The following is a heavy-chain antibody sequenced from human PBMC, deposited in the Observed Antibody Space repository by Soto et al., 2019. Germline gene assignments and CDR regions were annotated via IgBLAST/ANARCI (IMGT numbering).Heavy chain of an antibody. Sequence: SSVKVSCKASGYTFTSYNMHWVRQAPGQGLEWMGIINPSSTYTNYADSVKGRFTISRDNAKDSLYLQMNSLRAEDTAVYYCARVYDYWGQGTLVTVSS. CDR1: GYTFTSYN. CDR3: ARVYDY. CDR2: INPSSTYT. V-gene: IGHV1-46*04. J-gene: IGHJ4*02.